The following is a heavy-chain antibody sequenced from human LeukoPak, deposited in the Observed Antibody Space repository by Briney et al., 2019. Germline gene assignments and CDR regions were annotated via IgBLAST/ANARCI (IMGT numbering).Heavy chain of an antibody. D-gene: IGHD1-26*01. CDR3: AKDLRSGSYPFCFDY. Sequence: GGSLRLSCAASGFTFSSYAMSWVRQAPGKGLEWVSAISGSGGSTYYADSVKGRFTISRDNSKNTLYLQMNSLRAEDTAVYYCAKDLRSGSYPFCFDYWGQGTLVTVSS. CDR2: ISGSGGST. CDR1: GFTFSSYA. J-gene: IGHJ4*02. V-gene: IGHV3-23*01.